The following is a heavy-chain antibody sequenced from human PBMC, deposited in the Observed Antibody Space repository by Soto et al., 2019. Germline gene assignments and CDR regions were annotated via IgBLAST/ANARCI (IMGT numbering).Heavy chain of an antibody. CDR2: IDPSDSYT. V-gene: IGHV5-10-1*01. D-gene: IGHD3-22*01. J-gene: IGHJ4*02. Sequence: GESLKISCKGSGYSFTSYWISWGRQMPGKGLEWMGRIDPSDSYTNYSPSFQGHVTISADKSISTAYLQWSSLKASDTAMYYCARQRVSYYDSSGYYGGWGQGTLVTVSS. CDR1: GYSFTSYW. CDR3: ARQRVSYYDSSGYYGG.